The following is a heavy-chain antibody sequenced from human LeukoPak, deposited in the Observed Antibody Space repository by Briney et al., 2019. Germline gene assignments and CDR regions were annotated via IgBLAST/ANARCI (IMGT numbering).Heavy chain of an antibody. CDR1: GYTFTGYH. CDR2: INPNSGDT. J-gene: IGHJ5*02. CDR3: ARDLSDETGGPNWFDP. Sequence: ASVKVSCKASGYTFTGYHMHWVRQAPGQGLEWMGRINPNSGDTNYAQKFQGRVTMTRDTSISTAYMELSRLRSEDTAVYYCARDLSDETGGPNWFDPWGQGTLVTVSS. V-gene: IGHV1-2*06. D-gene: IGHD4-23*01.